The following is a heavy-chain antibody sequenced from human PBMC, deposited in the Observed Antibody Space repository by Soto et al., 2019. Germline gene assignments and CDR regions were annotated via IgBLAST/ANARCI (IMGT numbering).Heavy chain of an antibody. J-gene: IGHJ4*02. V-gene: IGHV3-23*01. CDR1: GFTFSSYH. D-gene: IGHD6-13*01. CDR2: ISSGGNT. Sequence: PGGSLRLSCAASGFTFSSYHMSWVRQAPGKGLEWVSAISSGGNTYYADSVKGRFTIFRDNSNNMMYLQLKILRADDTAVYYCARLFRLRAVGTIGFDYWGQGTLVTVSS. CDR3: ARLFRLRAVGTIGFDY.